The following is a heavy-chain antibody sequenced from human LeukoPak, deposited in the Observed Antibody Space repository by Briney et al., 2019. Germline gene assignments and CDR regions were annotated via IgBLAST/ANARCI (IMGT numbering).Heavy chain of an antibody. J-gene: IGHJ6*02. CDR1: GGSFSSYY. Sequence: PSETLSLTCAIYGGSFSSYYWSWIRQPPGKGLEWIGYIYYSGSTNYNPSLKSRVTISVDTSKNQFSLKLSSVTAADTAVYYCARGRGTAMVHYYYGMDVWGQGTTVTVSS. CDR2: IYYSGST. D-gene: IGHD5-18*01. CDR3: ARGRGTAMVHYYYGMDV. V-gene: IGHV4-59*01.